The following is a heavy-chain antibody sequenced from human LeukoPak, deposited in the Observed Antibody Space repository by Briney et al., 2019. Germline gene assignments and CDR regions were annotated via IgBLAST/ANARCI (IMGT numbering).Heavy chain of an antibody. J-gene: IGHJ5*02. D-gene: IGHD3-16*01. V-gene: IGHV4-38-2*01. Sequence: SATLSLTCAVYAYSIRSAYYWGWIRQSRGKGLEWIGDIDDSGTTYYNPCVRSRVTMSVDTAKNQSSLNSSSVTAADTAVYSCARRVRAPIGSQGRWFDPWGQGTQVIVSS. CDR1: AYSIRSAYY. CDR2: IDDSGTT. CDR3: ARRVRAPIGSQGRWFDP.